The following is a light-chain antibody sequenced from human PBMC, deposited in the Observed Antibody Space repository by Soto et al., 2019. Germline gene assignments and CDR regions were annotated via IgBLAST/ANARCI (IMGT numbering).Light chain of an antibody. Sequence: VMTQSPLSLPVTPGEPASISCRSSQSLLHSNGIKYLDWYVQKPGQSPQLLIYLGSNRASGVHDRFSVSGSGTDFTLKISRVEAEDVGVYYGMQALQTPTFGGGTRVEIK. CDR3: MQALQTPT. CDR2: LGS. J-gene: IGKJ4*01. CDR1: QSLLHSNGIKY. V-gene: IGKV2-28*01.